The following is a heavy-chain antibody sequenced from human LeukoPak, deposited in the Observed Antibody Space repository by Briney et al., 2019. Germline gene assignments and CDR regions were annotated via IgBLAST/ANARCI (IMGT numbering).Heavy chain of an antibody. CDR3: ARGAYCGGDCYYYFDY. V-gene: IGHV3-20*04. D-gene: IGHD2-21*02. CDR2: INWNGGST. Sequence: GGSLRLSCAASGFTFDDYGMSWVRQAPGKGLEWVSGINWNGGSTGYADYVKGRFTISRDNAKNSLYLQMNSLRAEDTALYYCARGAYCGGDCYYYFDYWGQRTLVTVSS. J-gene: IGHJ4*02. CDR1: GFTFDDYG.